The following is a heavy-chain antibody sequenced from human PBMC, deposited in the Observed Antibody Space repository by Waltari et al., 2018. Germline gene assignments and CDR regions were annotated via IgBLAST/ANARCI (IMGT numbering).Heavy chain of an antibody. Sequence: VQLVQSGADVKKPGASMNVSCMTSGYTFTDYYMHWVRQAPGQGLEWMGWINPKNVGTNYAQTCRGRVTMTRDTSSSTAFLEMTSLSFGETAVYYCASSATYWGEFFEHWGQGSLITVSS. CDR2: INPKNVGT. CDR3: ASSATYWGEFFEH. J-gene: IGHJ4*02. CDR1: GYTFTDYY. V-gene: IGHV1-2*02. D-gene: IGHD7-27*01.